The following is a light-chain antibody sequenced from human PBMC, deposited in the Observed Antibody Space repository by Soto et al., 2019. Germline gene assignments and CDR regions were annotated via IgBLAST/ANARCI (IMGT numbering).Light chain of an antibody. J-gene: IGKJ4*02. CDR3: QQRSSWPPG. CDR2: DAS. CDR1: QSVSSY. V-gene: IGKV3-11*01. Sequence: EIVLTQSPATVSLSPGERATLSCRASQSVSSYLAWYQQKPGQAPRLLIYDASNRATGIPARFSGSGSGPDFTLTISSLEPEDFAIYYCQQRSSWPPGFGGGTQVEIK.